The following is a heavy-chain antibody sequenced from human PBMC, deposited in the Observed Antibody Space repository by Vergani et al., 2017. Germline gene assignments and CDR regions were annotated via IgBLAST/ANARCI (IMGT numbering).Heavy chain of an antibody. D-gene: IGHD3-22*01. CDR2: ISSSSSYI. J-gene: IGHJ6*02. Sequence: EVQLVGSGGGLVKPGGSLRLSCAASGFTFSSYSMNWVRQAPGKGLEWVSSISSSSSYIYYADSVKGRFTISRDNAKNSLYLQMNSLRAEDTAVYYCARASDYDDYYYGMDVWGQGTTVTVSS. CDR1: GFTFSSYS. V-gene: IGHV3-21*01. CDR3: ARASDYDDYYYGMDV.